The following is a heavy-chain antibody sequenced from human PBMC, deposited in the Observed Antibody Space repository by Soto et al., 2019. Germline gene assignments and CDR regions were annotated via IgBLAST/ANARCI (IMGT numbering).Heavy chain of an antibody. D-gene: IGHD1-7*01. CDR1: GGSISSSSYY. CDR2: IYYSGST. Sequence: QLQLQESGPGLVKPSETLSLTCTVSGGSISSSSYYWGWIRQPPGKGLEWIGSIYYSGSTYYNPSLKSRVTISVDTSKNQFSLKLSSVTAADTAVYYCANHGRYNWNYGYYYGMDVWGQGTTVTVSS. CDR3: ANHGRYNWNYGYYYGMDV. J-gene: IGHJ6*02. V-gene: IGHV4-39*01.